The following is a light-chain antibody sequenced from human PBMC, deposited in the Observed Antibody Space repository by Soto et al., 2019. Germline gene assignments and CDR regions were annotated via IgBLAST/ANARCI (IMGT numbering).Light chain of an antibody. CDR1: QGISNW. CDR2: TGS. CDR3: QQANSFPLT. V-gene: IGKV1-12*01. Sequence: DIQMTQSPSSVSASVGDRVSITCRASQGISNWLGWYQQKPGRAPKLLIYTGSSLQSGVPSRFSRTGSGTDFTLTISSLQPEDVATYYCQQANSFPLTVGGGTKVEIK. J-gene: IGKJ4*01.